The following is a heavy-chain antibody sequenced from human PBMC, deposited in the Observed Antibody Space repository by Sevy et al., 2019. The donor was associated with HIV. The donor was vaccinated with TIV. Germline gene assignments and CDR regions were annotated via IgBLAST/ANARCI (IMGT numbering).Heavy chain of an antibody. J-gene: IGHJ3*02. CDR2: ISSSGSTI. V-gene: IGHV3-48*03. CDR3: AREPKLGYCSSTSCPENAFDI. Sequence: GGSLRLSCAASGFTFSSYEMNWVRQAPGKGLEWVSYISSSGSTIYYADSVKGRFTISRDNAKNSLYLQMNSLRAEDTAVYYCAREPKLGYCSSTSCPENAFDIWGQGTMVTVSS. CDR1: GFTFSSYE. D-gene: IGHD2-2*01.